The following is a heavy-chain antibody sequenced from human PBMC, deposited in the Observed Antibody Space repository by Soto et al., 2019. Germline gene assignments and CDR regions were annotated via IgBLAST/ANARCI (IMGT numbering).Heavy chain of an antibody. CDR2: INAGNGNT. V-gene: IGHV1-3*01. CDR1: GYTFSTYS. CDR3: ARYDCSGGSCYSPWFDP. D-gene: IGHD2-15*01. J-gene: IGHJ5*02. Sequence: QVQLVQSGAEVKKPGASVKVSCKASGYTFSTYSMHWVRQAPGQRLEWMGWINAGNGNTKYSQSFQGRVNSTRDTSARTAYMELSRLSSEDTAVYYCARYDCSGGSCYSPWFDPWGQGTLVTVSS.